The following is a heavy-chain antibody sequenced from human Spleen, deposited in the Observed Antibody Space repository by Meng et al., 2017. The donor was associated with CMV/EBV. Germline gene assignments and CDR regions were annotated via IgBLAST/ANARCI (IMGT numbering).Heavy chain of an antibody. Sequence: AASGFTFSDYYMNWIRQAPGKGLEWVSYISSSGSITKYLDAVKGRFTISRDNAKNSLFLQMNSLRVEDTAVYYCARDSSAVHNWLDSWGQGTLVTVSS. J-gene: IGHJ5*01. CDR2: ISSSGSIT. CDR1: GFTFSDYY. D-gene: IGHD1-26*01. CDR3: ARDSSAVHNWLDS. V-gene: IGHV3-11*04.